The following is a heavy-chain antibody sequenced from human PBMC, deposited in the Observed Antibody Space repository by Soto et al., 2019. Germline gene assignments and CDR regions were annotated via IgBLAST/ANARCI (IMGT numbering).Heavy chain of an antibody. CDR3: AHAFQLRIFDY. CDR2: IYGDDDK. Sequence: GSGPTLVNPTQTLTLTCSFSGFSLVGPGVGVGWIRQPPGEALEWLALIYGDDDKRYSPSLKTRLTVTKDSSKNQVVLTLTNVDPVDTATYFCAHAFQLRIFDYWGQGALVTVSS. J-gene: IGHJ4*02. D-gene: IGHD7-27*01. V-gene: IGHV2-5*02. CDR1: GFSLVGPGVG.